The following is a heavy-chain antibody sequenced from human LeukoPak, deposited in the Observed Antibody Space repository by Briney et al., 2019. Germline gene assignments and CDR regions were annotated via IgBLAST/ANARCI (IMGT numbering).Heavy chain of an antibody. CDR1: GGSISRYY. CDR3: ARDSGTTGEVKFDP. D-gene: IGHD4-17*01. CDR2: IYSDGTI. Sequence: PSETLSLTCTVSGGSISRYYWSWIRQPAGKGLEWIGRIYSDGTITYNPSLQSRLTMSIDTSKNQFSLKLSFVTAADTAVYYCARDSGTTGEVKFDPWGQGTLVTVYS. J-gene: IGHJ5*02. V-gene: IGHV4-4*07.